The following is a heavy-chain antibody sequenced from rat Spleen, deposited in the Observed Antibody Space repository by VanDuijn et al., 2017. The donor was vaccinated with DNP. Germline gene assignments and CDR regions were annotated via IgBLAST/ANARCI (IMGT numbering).Heavy chain of an antibody. CDR1: GFTFSDYN. D-gene: IGHD1-7*01. V-gene: IGHV5-7*01. CDR3: AKDMGGAYY. J-gene: IGHJ2*01. CDR2: ISYDGSST. Sequence: EVQLVESGGGLVQPGRSLKLSCAASGFTFSDYNMAWVRQAPKKGLEWVATISYDGSSTYYRDSVKGRFSLSRDNAKSTLYLQMDSLRSEDTATYYCAKDMGGAYYWGQGVMVTVSS.